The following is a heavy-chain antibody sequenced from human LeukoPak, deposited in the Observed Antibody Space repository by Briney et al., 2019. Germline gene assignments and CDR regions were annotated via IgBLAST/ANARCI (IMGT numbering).Heavy chain of an antibody. CDR2: MNVEGDYI. J-gene: IGHJ5*01. Sequence: PGGSLRLSCAASGFTVSSYYMSWVRQAPGKGLEWVSLMNVEGDYIYYGNSVKGRFTISRDNSKNSLYLQMNNLRIEDSALYYCVRDGESRQGLFESWGQGTLVTVSS. D-gene: IGHD3-22*01. V-gene: IGHV3-43*02. CDR1: GFTVSSYY. CDR3: VRDGESRQGLFES.